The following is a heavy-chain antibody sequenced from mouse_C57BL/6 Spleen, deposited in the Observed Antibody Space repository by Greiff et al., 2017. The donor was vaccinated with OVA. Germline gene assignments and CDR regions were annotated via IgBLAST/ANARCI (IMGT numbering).Heavy chain of an antibody. CDR3: PEANFDY. J-gene: IGHJ2*01. V-gene: IGHV1-81*01. CDR1: GYTFTSYG. Sequence: VQLQQSGPELARPGASVKLSCKASGYTFTSYGISWVKQRTGQGLEWIGEIYPRSGNTYYNEKFKGKATLTVDKSSSTAYMELRSLTSADSAGYLCPEANFDYWGQGTTLTVSS. CDR2: IYPRSGNT.